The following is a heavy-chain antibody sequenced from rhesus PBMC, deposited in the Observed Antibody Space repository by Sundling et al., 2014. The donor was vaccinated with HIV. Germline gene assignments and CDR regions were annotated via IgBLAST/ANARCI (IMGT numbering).Heavy chain of an antibody. V-gene: IGHV4-169*01. CDR1: GASISSSY. CDR2: IYGGDSST. Sequence: QVQLQESGPGLVKPSETLSVTCAVSGASISSSYWSWIRQAPGKGLEWIGYIYGGDSSTNYNPFLKSRVTISTDTSKNQFSLKLRSVTAADTAVYYCGTTIVGTVRIYGLQTWGQGVVVTVSS. J-gene: IGHJ6*01. CDR3: GTTIVGTVRIYGLQT. D-gene: IGHD5-24*01.